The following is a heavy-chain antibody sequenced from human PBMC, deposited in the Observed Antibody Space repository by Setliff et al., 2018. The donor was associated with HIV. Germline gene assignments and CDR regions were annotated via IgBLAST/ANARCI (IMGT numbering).Heavy chain of an antibody. D-gene: IGHD3-16*01. J-gene: IGHJ5*01. CDR2: IYYSGSA. Sequence: TLSLTCTVSRDSIRNGAYYWGWIRQPPGKGLEWIGSIYYSGSAYYKPSLKSRLTISVDTSKNQFSLSLNSVTAADTAVYFCARGGAVSADFDSWGQGTLVTVSS. CDR3: ARGGAVSADFDS. CDR1: RDSIRNGAYY. V-gene: IGHV4-39*07.